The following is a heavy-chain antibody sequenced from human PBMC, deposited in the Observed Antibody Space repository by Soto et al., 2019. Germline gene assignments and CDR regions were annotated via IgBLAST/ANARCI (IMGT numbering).Heavy chain of an antibody. CDR2: ISGDGVTT. Sequence: EVQLVESGGDLVQRGGSLRLSCAASGFPFSSYWMHWVRHTPGKGLDWVARISGDGVTTYYADSVTGRFTVSRDNAKNTLSLQISGLRAEDTAVYYCAREYDGLLNGYYTDYWGQGTLVSVSS. D-gene: IGHD3-9*01. V-gene: IGHV3-74*01. CDR1: GFPFSSYW. CDR3: AREYDGLLNGYYTDY. J-gene: IGHJ4*02.